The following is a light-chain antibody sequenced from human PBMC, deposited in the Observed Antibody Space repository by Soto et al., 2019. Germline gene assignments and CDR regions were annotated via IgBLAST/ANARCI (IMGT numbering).Light chain of an antibody. Sequence: EVVMTQSPATLSASPGERVILSCRASQNIGSNLAWYQQRPGQAPRLPMYGASTRATETPARFSGSGSATDFTLTISGLQSEDFAVYYCQQYNNWPPYTFGQGTKVDIK. CDR2: GAS. V-gene: IGKV3-15*01. CDR3: QQYNNWPPYT. J-gene: IGKJ2*01. CDR1: QNIGSN.